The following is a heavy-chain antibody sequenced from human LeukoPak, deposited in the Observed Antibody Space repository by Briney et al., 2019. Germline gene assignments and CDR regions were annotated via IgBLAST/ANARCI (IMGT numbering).Heavy chain of an antibody. CDR1: GGTFSSYA. D-gene: IGHD2-21*02. CDR3: ASSGVVVTAIPNWFDP. CDR2: IIPILGIA. V-gene: IGHV1-69*04. Sequence: ASVKVSCKASGGTFSSYAISWVRQAPGQGLEWMGRIIPILGIANYAQKFQGRVTITADKSTSTAYMELSSLRSEDTAVYYCASSGVVVTAIPNWFDPWGQGTLVTVSS. J-gene: IGHJ5*02.